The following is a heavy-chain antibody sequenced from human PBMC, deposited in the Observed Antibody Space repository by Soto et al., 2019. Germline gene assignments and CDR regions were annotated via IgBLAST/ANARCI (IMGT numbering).Heavy chain of an antibody. Sequence: SVKVSCKASGGNFSSYAISWVRHAPGQGLEWMGGIIPIFGTANYAQKFQGRVTITADESTSTAYMELSRLRSEDTAVYYCARGGSSYSLRTGGYYYYYGMDVWGQGTTVTVYS. CDR1: GGNFSSYA. D-gene: IGHD6-13*01. CDR3: ARGGSSYSLRTGGYYYYYGMDV. CDR2: IIPIFGTA. V-gene: IGHV1-69*13. J-gene: IGHJ6*02.